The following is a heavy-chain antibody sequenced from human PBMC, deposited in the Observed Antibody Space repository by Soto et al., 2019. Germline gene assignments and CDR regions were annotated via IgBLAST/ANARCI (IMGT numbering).Heavy chain of an antibody. CDR1: GFTVSSYA. CDR2: VSIGGST. Sequence: GGPLRLACAASGFTVSSYAMGWVRQGPGKGLEWVAVVSIGGSTHYADSVRVRFTISRDNSKNTLSLQMNSLTAEDTAVYFCAKRRGAGGHFDYWGQGALVTVSS. J-gene: IGHJ4*02. CDR3: AKRRGAGGHFDY. V-gene: IGHV3-23*01. D-gene: IGHD2-15*01.